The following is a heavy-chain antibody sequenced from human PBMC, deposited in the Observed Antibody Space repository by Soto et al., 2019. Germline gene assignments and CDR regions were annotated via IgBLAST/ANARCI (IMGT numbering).Heavy chain of an antibody. CDR1: GFTFSSYG. CDR3: ARDANYDILTGYLYYYYYGMDV. CDR2: IWYDGSNK. J-gene: IGHJ6*02. Sequence: QVQLVESGGGVVQPGRSLRLSCAASGFTFSSYGMHWVRQAPGKGLEWVAVIWYDGSNKYYADSVKGRFTISRDNSKNTLYLQMNSLRAEDTAVYYCARDANYDILTGYLYYYYYGMDVWGQGTTVTVSS. V-gene: IGHV3-33*01. D-gene: IGHD3-9*01.